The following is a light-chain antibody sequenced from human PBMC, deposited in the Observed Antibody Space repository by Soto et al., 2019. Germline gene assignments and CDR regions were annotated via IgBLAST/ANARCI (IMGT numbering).Light chain of an antibody. CDR3: QQYNNWPPAIT. V-gene: IGKV3-15*01. Sequence: EIVMTQSPATLTVSPGERATLSCRASQSVSSNLAWYQQKPGQAPRLVIYGASTRAFGIPGRFSGYGSGTEFTLTISSLQSEDFAIYYCQQYNNWPPAITFGQGTRLEIK. CDR2: GAS. J-gene: IGKJ5*01. CDR1: QSVSSN.